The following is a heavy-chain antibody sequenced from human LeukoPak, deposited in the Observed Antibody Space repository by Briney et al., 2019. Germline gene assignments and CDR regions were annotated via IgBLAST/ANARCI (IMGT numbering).Heavy chain of an antibody. Sequence: PGGSLRLSCAASGFTFSDYYMSWIRQAPGKGLEWVSYISSSGSTIYYADSVKGRFTISRDNAKNSLYLQMNSLRAEDTAVYYCAREALRYFGTNWFDPWGQGTLVTVSS. CDR2: ISSSGSTI. CDR1: GFTFSDYY. CDR3: AREALRYFGTNWFDP. J-gene: IGHJ5*02. D-gene: IGHD3-9*01. V-gene: IGHV3-11*01.